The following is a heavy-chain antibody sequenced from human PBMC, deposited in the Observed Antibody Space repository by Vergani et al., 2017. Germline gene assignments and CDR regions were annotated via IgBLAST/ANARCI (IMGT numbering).Heavy chain of an antibody. CDR3: ARGSRAARYSGPDS. D-gene: IGHD6-6*01. CDR1: GASMSSVGYY. CDR2: ILGSGTA. Sequence: QVQLQESGPGLGKPSQTLSLTCTVSGASMSSVGYYWTWIRQSAGKRLEWIGDILGSGTANYNPSFRGRVSKSVATSQNQFSLTRSSVNATDPAVYYCARGSRAARYSGPDSWGQGTRVTVSS. V-gene: IGHV4-61*02. J-gene: IGHJ4*02.